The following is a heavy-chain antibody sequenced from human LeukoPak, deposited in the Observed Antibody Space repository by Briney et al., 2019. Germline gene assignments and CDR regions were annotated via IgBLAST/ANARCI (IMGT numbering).Heavy chain of an antibody. J-gene: IGHJ4*02. CDR1: GGSISSHY. CDR3: ASGRDGYNDY. D-gene: IGHD5-24*01. Sequence: SETLSLTCTVSGGSISSHYWSWIRQPPGKGLEWIGYIYYSGSTNYNPSLKSRVTISVDTSKNQFSLKLSSVTAADTAVYHCASGRDGYNDYWGQGTLVTVSS. V-gene: IGHV4-59*11. CDR2: IYYSGST.